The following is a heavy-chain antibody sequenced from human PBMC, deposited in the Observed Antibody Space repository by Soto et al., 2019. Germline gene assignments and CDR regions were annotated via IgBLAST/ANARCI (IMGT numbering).Heavy chain of an antibody. CDR2: TYYRSKWYN. V-gene: IGHV6-1*01. CDR3: ASGGDGYSGYDNNWFYP. CDR1: GDSVSSNSAA. J-gene: IGHJ5*02. D-gene: IGHD5-12*01. Sequence: PSPTLSLTCAISGDSVSSNSAAWNWIRQSPSRGLEWLGRTYYRSKWYNDYAVSVKSRITINPDTSKNQFSLQLNSVTPEDTAVYSCASGGDGYSGYDNNWFYPWGQGSLVTVSS.